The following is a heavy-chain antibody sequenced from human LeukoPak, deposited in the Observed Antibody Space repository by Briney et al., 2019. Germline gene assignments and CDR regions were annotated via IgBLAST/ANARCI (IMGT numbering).Heavy chain of an antibody. V-gene: IGHV1-18*01. D-gene: IGHD3-10*01. CDR1: VYSFTTYG. CDR2: ISASNGNT. Sequence: ASVKVSCKASVYSFTTYGISWVGQAPGQGLEGMGWISASNGNTDYAQKLQGRLTMTTDTSTSTAYMELRSLRSDDTAMYYCARDISELWFGDLLYYHDYWGQGTLVSVSS. CDR3: ARDISELWFGDLLYYHDY. J-gene: IGHJ4*02.